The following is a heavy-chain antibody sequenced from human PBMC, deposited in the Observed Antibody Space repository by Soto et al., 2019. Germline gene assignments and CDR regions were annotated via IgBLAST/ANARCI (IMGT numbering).Heavy chain of an antibody. CDR2: IIPISETT. D-gene: IGHD2-2*01. CDR3: ARSQGSSTSLEIYYYYYYGMDV. V-gene: IGHV1-69*01. J-gene: IGHJ6*02. Sequence: QVKLVQSGAEVKKPESSVKVSCKASGGTFSSYAISWVRQAPGQGLEWMGGIIPISETTNYAQKFQGRVTITADESKSTAYMELSSLRSEDTAVYYCARSQGSSTSLEIYYYYYYGMDVWGQGTTVTVSS. CDR1: GGTFSSYA.